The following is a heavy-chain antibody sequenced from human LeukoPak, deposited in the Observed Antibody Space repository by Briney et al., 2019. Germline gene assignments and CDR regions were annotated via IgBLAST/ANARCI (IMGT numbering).Heavy chain of an antibody. Sequence: ASVRVSCKASGYTFTGYWMHWVRQAPGQGLEWMGWINPNTGNINCAERFQGRVTVTRDTSINTAYMELNSLRSDDTAVYYCARSSGYYFSYDYWGQGTLVTVSS. V-gene: IGHV1-2*02. J-gene: IGHJ4*02. CDR3: ARSSGYYFSYDY. D-gene: IGHD3-22*01. CDR1: GYTFTGYW. CDR2: INPNTGNI.